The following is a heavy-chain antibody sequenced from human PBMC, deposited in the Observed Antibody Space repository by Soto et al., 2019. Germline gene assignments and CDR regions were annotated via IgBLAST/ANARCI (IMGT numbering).Heavy chain of an antibody. J-gene: IGHJ6*02. D-gene: IGHD2-21*01. V-gene: IGHV1-69*17. CDR2: INPMLRIT. Sequence: QVQLVQSGAEVKQPGSSVKVSCKASGNNFNNYFINWVRQVPGQGLEWMGGINPMLRITQYRQQFQGRINVTADRSTGTSDMEVSGLESEATAVYYRAGDDTPRSVISDGMDVLVQGTTITVSS. CDR1: GNNFNNYF. CDR3: AGDDTPRSVISDGMDV.